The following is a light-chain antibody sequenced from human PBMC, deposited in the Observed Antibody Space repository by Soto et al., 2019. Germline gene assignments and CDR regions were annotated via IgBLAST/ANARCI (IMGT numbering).Light chain of an antibody. CDR1: QSVTNY. J-gene: IGKJ4*01. V-gene: IGKV3-11*01. Sequence: EIVLTQSPATLSLSPGDRATLSCRASQSVTNYLAWYQQRPGQAPRLLIYDASNRATGIPDRFSGSGSGTGFTLTLSSIEPEDVAVYYWQQRSSWPVLTFGGGTRVEIK. CDR3: QQRSSWPVLT. CDR2: DAS.